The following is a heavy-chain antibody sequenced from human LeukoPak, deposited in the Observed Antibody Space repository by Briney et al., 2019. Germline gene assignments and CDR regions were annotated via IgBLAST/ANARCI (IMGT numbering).Heavy chain of an antibody. J-gene: IGHJ3*02. CDR3: ARATYDSSAVDAFDI. CDR2: IIPIFGTA. CDR1: GGTFSSYA. Sequence: GSSVKVSCKASGGTFSSYAISWVRQAPGQGLEWMGGIIPIFGTANYAQKFQGRVTITTDESTSTAYMELSSLRSEDTAVYYCARATYDSSAVDAFDIWGQGTMVTVSP. V-gene: IGHV1-69*05. D-gene: IGHD3-22*01.